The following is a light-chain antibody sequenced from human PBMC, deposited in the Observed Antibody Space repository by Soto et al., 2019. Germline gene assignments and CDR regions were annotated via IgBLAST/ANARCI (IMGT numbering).Light chain of an antibody. CDR3: QQYSNLIT. V-gene: IGKV1-33*01. CDR1: QSISSY. Sequence: DIQMTQSPSSLSASVGDRVTITCRASQSISSYLNGYQQKPGKAPKLLIYDASNLETGVPSRFSGSGSGTYFSFTISSLQPEDFATYYCQQYSNLITFGQGTRLEIK. J-gene: IGKJ5*01. CDR2: DAS.